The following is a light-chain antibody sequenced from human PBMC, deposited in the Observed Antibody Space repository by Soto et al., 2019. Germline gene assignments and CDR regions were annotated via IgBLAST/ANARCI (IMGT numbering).Light chain of an antibody. CDR2: AAS. J-gene: IGKJ4*01. CDR3: PQSYSTPRLT. Sequence: DIQMTQSPSSLSASVGDRVTITCRASQSISSYLNWYQQKPGKVPRLLIYAASSLQSRVQSRFSGRGSGTDFTLTISSLQPEDFATYYRPQSYSTPRLTFGGGTTLQIK. CDR1: QSISSY. V-gene: IGKV1-39*01.